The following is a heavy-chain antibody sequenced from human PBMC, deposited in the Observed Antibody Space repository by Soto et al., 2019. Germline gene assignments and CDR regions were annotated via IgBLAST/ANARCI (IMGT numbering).Heavy chain of an antibody. Sequence: GGSLRLSCAASGFTFSSYGMHWVRQAPGKGLEWVAVIWYDGSNKYYADSVKGRFTISRDNSKNTLYLQMNSLRAEDTAVYYCVRSPGIAVAGTLENGMDVWGQGTTVTVSS. V-gene: IGHV3-33*01. J-gene: IGHJ6*02. CDR1: GFTFSSYG. CDR3: VRSPGIAVAGTLENGMDV. D-gene: IGHD6-19*01. CDR2: IWYDGSNK.